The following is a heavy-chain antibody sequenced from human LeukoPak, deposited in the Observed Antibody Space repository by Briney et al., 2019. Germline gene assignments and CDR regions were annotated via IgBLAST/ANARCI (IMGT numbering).Heavy chain of an antibody. Sequence: ASVKVSCKASGYTFTSYDINLVRQATGQVLEWMGWMNPNSGNTGYAQKFQGRVTMTRNTSISTAYMELSSLRSEDTAVYYCARAMVRGVSGPGYWGQGTLVTVSS. CDR1: GYTFTSYD. V-gene: IGHV1-8*01. CDR2: MNPNSGNT. J-gene: IGHJ4*02. D-gene: IGHD3-10*01. CDR3: ARAMVRGVSGPGY.